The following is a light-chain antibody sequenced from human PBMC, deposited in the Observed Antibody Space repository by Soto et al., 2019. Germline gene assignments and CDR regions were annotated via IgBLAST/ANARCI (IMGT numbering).Light chain of an antibody. CDR3: SAWDDSLNGPV. CDR1: SSNIGSNN. V-gene: IGLV1-44*01. Sequence: QSVLTQPPSASETPGQRVTISCSGSSSNIGSNNVNWYQHFPGTAPKLLIYSNNQRPSGVPDRFSGSKSGTSASLAISGLQSADEADYYCSAWDDSLNGPVFGGGTKLTVL. CDR2: SNN. J-gene: IGLJ2*01.